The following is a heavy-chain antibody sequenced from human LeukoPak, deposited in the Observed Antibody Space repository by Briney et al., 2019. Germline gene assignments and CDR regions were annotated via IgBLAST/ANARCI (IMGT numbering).Heavy chain of an antibody. CDR3: AREGRSYYNVFLDY. V-gene: IGHV4-4*07. CDR2: IYTSGST. Sequence: PSETLSLTCTVSGGSISSYYWSWIRQPAGKGLEWIGRIYTSGSTNYNPPLKSRVTMSVDTSKNQFSLKLSSVTAADTAVYYCAREGRSYYNVFLDYWGQGTLVTVSS. D-gene: IGHD3-10*01. CDR1: GGSISSYY. J-gene: IGHJ4*02.